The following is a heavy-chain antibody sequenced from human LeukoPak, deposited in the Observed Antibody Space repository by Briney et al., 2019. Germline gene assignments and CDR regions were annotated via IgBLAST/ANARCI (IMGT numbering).Heavy chain of an antibody. J-gene: IGHJ4*02. CDR3: ARGEFDGGVYFDY. V-gene: IGHV4-4*02. CDR1: GASISSSNW. D-gene: IGHD3-16*01. Sequence: PSETLSLTRAVSGASISSSNWWSWVRQPPGKGLEWIGEIYRSGSTNYNPSLKSRVTISVDKSKNQFSLKLSSVTAADTAVYYCARGEFDGGVYFDYWGQGTLVTVSS. CDR2: IYRSGST.